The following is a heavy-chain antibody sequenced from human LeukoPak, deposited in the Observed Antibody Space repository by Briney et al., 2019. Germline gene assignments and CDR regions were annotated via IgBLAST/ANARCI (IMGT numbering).Heavy chain of an antibody. D-gene: IGHD3-22*01. V-gene: IGHV3-20*04. CDR2: INWNGGST. J-gene: IGHJ3*02. CDR1: GFRFADYG. Sequence: EGSLRLSCAASGFRFADYGMSWVRQAPGKGLEWVSGINWNGGSTDYTDSVKGRFTISRDNTKNSLYLQMNSLRAEDTAFYYCARNRDTSGYFAFHIWGQGTMVTVSS. CDR3: ARNRDTSGYFAFHI.